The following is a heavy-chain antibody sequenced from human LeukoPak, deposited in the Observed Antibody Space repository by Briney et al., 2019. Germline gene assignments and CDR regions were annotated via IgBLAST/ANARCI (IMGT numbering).Heavy chain of an antibody. J-gene: IGHJ3*02. CDR3: AGALERLDYDWDAFDI. CDR2: IIPIFGTA. V-gene: IGHV1-69*13. CDR1: GGTFSSYA. D-gene: IGHD1-1*01. Sequence: ASVKVSCKASGGTFSSYAISWVRQAPGQGLEWMGGIIPIFGTANYAQKFQGRVTITADESTSTAYMELSSLRSEDTAVYYCAGALERLDYDWDAFDIWGQGTMVTVSS.